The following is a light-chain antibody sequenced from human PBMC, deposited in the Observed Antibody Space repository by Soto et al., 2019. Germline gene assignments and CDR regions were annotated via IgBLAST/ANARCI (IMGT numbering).Light chain of an antibody. J-gene: IGKJ4*01. CDR3: QQRTNWPLGT. CDR1: QSVNSY. CDR2: GAS. V-gene: IGKV3-11*01. Sequence: EIVLTQSPATLSLSPGERATLSCRASQSVNSYLAWYQHKPGQAPRLLIYGASNRATGIPARFSGSGSGTDFTLTISSLEPEDFAVYYCQQRTNWPLGTFGGGTKVDIK.